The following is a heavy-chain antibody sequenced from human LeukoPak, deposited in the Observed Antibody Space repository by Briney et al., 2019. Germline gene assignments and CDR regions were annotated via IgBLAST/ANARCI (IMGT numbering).Heavy chain of an antibody. D-gene: IGHD3-9*01. J-gene: IGHJ4*02. CDR1: GSSFTSYW. Sequence: GESLKISCKGSGSSFTSYWIGWVRQMPGKGLEWMGIIYPGDSDTRYSPSFQGQVTISTDKSISTAYLQWSSLKASDTAIYYCARQWRYFDCLTTQWGQGTLVSVSS. CDR2: IYPGDSDT. V-gene: IGHV5-51*01. CDR3: ARQWRYFDCLTTQ.